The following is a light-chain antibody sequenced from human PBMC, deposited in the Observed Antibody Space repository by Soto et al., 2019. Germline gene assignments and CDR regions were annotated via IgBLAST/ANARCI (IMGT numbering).Light chain of an antibody. CDR1: QSVSSN. Sequence: VMTQSPATLSVSPGERATLSCRASQSVSSNLAWYQQKPGQAPRLLIYGASARATGVPARFSGSGSGTEFTLTISSLQSEDFAVYYCQQYNAWPPMTFGQGTKVDIK. V-gene: IGKV3-15*01. CDR2: GAS. J-gene: IGKJ1*01. CDR3: QQYNAWPPMT.